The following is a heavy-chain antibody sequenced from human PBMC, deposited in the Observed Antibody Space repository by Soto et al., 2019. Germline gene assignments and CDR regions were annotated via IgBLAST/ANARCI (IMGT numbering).Heavy chain of an antibody. D-gene: IGHD3-22*01. Sequence: GGSLRLSCAASGFTFSSYAVSWVRQAPGKGPEWISSISGSGSTIYYADSVKGRFTISRDNSKNTLYLQMRSLRAEDTAVYYCAKVLYYYDSSGYYYFDYWGQGALVTVSS. J-gene: IGHJ4*02. CDR3: AKVLYYYDSSGYYYFDY. CDR2: ISGSGSTI. V-gene: IGHV3-23*01. CDR1: GFTFSSYA.